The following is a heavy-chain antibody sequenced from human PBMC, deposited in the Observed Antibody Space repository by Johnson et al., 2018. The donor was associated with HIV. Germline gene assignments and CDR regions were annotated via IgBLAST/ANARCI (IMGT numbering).Heavy chain of an antibody. Sequence: QMLLVESGGGVVQPGRSLRLSCAASGFTSSSYGMHWVRQAPGQGLEWVAVISYDGSNKYSADSVKGRFTISRDNSKNTLYLQMNSLRAEDTAVYYCAKDQYCGGDCYPDAFDIWGQGTMVTVSS. CDR3: AKDQYCGGDCYPDAFDI. CDR1: GFTSSSYG. CDR2: ISYDGSNK. J-gene: IGHJ3*02. D-gene: IGHD2-21*02. V-gene: IGHV3-30*18.